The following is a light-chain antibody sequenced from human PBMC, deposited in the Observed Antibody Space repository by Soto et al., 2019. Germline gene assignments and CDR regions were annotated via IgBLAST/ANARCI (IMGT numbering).Light chain of an antibody. J-gene: IGLJ2*01. CDR2: EGS. CDR3: CSYAGSSTVV. V-gene: IGLV2-23*01. CDR1: SSDVGSYNI. Sequence: QSALTQPASVSGSPGQSITISSTGTSSDVGSYNIVSWYQQHPGKAPKLMIYEGSKRPSGVSNRFSGSKSGNTASLTISGLQAEDEADYYCCSYAGSSTVVFGGGTKLTVL.